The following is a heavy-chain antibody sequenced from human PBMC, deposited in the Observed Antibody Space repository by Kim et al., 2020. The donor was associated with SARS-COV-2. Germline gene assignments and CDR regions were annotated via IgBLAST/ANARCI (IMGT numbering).Heavy chain of an antibody. CDR1: GGASGIYA. CDR2: IIHMYAKA. D-gene: IGHD6-13*01. CDR3: AGRRGSSTWYLGFEY. Sequence: SVKVSCKASGGASGIYAITWLRQAPGQGLEGMGVIIHMYAKANYAQKFQGRVTITADESTSTAYMELGGLTSEDTAVYYCAGRRGSSTWYLGFEYWGQGTVVTVSS. J-gene: IGHJ4*02. V-gene: IGHV1-69*13.